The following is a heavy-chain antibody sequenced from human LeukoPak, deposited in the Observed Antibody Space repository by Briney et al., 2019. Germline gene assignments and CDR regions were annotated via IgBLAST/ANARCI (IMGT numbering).Heavy chain of an antibody. Sequence: QTGGSLRLSCAASGFTFSSYSMNWVRQAPGKGLEWVSYISSSSSTIYYADPVKGRFTISRDNAKNSLYLQMNSLRAEDTAVYYCARVPITMVRGVLLYYYGMDVWGQGTTVTVSS. D-gene: IGHD3-10*01. J-gene: IGHJ6*02. CDR2: ISSSSSTI. CDR3: ARVPITMVRGVLLYYYGMDV. V-gene: IGHV3-48*04. CDR1: GFTFSSYS.